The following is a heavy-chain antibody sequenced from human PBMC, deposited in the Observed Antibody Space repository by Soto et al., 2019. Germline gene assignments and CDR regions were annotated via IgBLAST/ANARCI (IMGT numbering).Heavy chain of an antibody. Sequence: GGSLRLSCVASGSSLDSYSMNWLRQAPGKGLEWVAVISYDGSNKYYADSVKGRFTISRDNSKNTLYLQMNSLRAEDTAVYYCAKVSSTSSWNGGYFDYWGQGTLVTVSS. D-gene: IGHD2-2*01. CDR3: AKVSSTSSWNGGYFDY. CDR2: ISYDGSNK. J-gene: IGHJ4*02. V-gene: IGHV3-30*18. CDR1: GSSLDSYS.